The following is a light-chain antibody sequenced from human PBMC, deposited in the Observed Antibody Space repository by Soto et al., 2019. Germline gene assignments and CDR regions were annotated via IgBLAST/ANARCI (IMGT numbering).Light chain of an antibody. V-gene: IGKV3-20*01. CDR1: QSVSSSY. CDR2: ATS. J-gene: IGKJ4*01. CDR3: HQYSSSPRGLT. Sequence: EIVLTQAPGTLSLSPGERATLSCRASQSVSSSYLAWYQQKPGQAPRLLIFATSGRATGIPDRFSGSGSGTAFTLTISRLEPEDFAVYYCHQYSSSPRGLTFGGGTKVEIK.